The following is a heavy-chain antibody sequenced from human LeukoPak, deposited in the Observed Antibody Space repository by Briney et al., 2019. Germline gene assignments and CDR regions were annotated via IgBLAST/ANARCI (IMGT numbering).Heavy chain of an antibody. CDR3: ARAYSSGWTGEDY. Sequence: SETLSLTCAVYGGSFSGYYWSWIRQPPGKGLEWIEEINHSGSTNYNPSLKSRLTISVDTSKNQFSLKLSSVTAADTAVYYCARAYSSGWTGEDYWGQGTLVTVSS. D-gene: IGHD6-19*01. V-gene: IGHV4-34*01. CDR2: INHSGST. CDR1: GGSFSGYY. J-gene: IGHJ4*02.